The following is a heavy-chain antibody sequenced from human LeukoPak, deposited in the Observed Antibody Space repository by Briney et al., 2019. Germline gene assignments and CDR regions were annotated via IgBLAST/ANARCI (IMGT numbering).Heavy chain of an antibody. J-gene: IGHJ4*02. V-gene: IGHV3-7*01. CDR2: IKQDGSET. CDR1: GFTFSSHW. Sequence: GGSLRPSCAVSGFTFSSHWMSWVRQAPGKGLEWVANIKQDGSETYYVDSVKGRFTISRDNAKNSLFLQMNSLRAEDTAVYYCARDGEMPTIYSDYWGQGTLVTVSS. CDR3: ARDGEMPTIYSDY. D-gene: IGHD5-24*01.